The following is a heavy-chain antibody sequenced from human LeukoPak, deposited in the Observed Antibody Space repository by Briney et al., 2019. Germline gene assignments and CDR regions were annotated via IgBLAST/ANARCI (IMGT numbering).Heavy chain of an antibody. J-gene: IGHJ3*02. Sequence: GRSLRLSCAASGFTFSSYAMHWVRQAPGKGLEWVAVISYDGSNKYYADSVKGRFTISRDNSKNTLYLQMNSLRAEDTAVYYCARARWFGEDAFDIWGQGTMVTVSS. V-gene: IGHV3-30*14. CDR1: GFTFSSYA. CDR2: ISYDGSNK. CDR3: ARARWFGEDAFDI. D-gene: IGHD3-10*01.